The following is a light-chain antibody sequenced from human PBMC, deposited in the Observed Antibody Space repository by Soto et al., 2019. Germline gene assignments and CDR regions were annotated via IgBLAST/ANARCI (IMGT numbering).Light chain of an antibody. J-gene: IGLJ2*01. V-gene: IGLV1-47*01. CDR3: AAWDDSLSGVV. CDR2: TSD. Sequence: QLVLTQSPSASGTPGQRVIISCSGSSSNIGGNDVYWYQQLPGTAPKLLIYTSDQRPSGVPDRFSDSKSGTSAFLAISGLRSEDEADYYCAAWDDSLSGVVFGGGTKLTVL. CDR1: SSNIGGND.